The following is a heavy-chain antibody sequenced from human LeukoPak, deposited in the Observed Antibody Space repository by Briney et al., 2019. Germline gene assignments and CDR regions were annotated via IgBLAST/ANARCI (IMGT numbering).Heavy chain of an antibody. CDR3: AREAPADMQGPIDY. J-gene: IGHJ4*02. CDR1: GYTFTSYY. CDR2: INPNSGGT. Sequence: ASVKVSCKASGYTFTSYYMHWVRQAPGQGLEWMGWINPNSGGTNYAQKFQGRVTMARDTSISTAYMELSRLRSDDTAVYYCAREAPADMQGPIDYWGQGTLVTVSS. D-gene: IGHD3-9*01. V-gene: IGHV1-2*02.